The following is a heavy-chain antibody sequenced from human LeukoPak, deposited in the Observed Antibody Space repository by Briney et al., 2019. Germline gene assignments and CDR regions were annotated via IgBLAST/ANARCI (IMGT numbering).Heavy chain of an antibody. Sequence: GGSLRLSCAASEFTFSTSGMNWVRQAPGKGLQWVAYISSRSESKYYAASVKGRFTISRDNARNSLYLQMNSLRDNDTALYYCARVWQLGVWGQGTAVTVSS. CDR1: EFTFSTSG. V-gene: IGHV3-48*02. CDR2: ISSRSESK. J-gene: IGHJ6*02. D-gene: IGHD3-10*01. CDR3: ARVWQLGV.